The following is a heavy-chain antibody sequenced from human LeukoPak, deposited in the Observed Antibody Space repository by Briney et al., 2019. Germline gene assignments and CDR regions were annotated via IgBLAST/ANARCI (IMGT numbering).Heavy chain of an antibody. V-gene: IGHV3-7*01. J-gene: IGHJ4*02. CDR3: ARDGALGFDF. Sequence: PGGSLRLSCAASGFNFSNYWMSWVRQAPGKGLEGVANIKEDESEKYYADSVRGRFTISRDNAKNSLYMEMNSLRPEDTAVYYCARDGALGFDFWGQGALVTVSS. CDR1: GFNFSNYW. D-gene: IGHD1-26*01. CDR2: IKEDESEK.